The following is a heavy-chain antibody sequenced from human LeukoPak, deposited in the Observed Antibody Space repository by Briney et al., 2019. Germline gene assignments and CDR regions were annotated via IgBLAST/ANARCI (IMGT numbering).Heavy chain of an antibody. CDR3: ARGFLPNWNARSGYYFDY. J-gene: IGHJ4*02. Sequence: PSETLSLTCSVSGGSISSGSYYWSWIRQPAGKGLEWIGRIYTSGSTNYDPSLKSRVTISGDTSKNQFSLKLSSVTAVDTAVYYCARGFLPNWNARSGYYFDYWGQGTLVTVSS. V-gene: IGHV4-61*02. D-gene: IGHD1-1*01. CDR2: IYTSGST. CDR1: GGSISSGSYY.